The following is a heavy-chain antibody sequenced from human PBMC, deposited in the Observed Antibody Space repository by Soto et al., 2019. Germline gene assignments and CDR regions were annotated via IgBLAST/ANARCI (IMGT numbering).Heavy chain of an antibody. V-gene: IGHV4-34*01. CDR1: GGSFSGYY. CDR3: ARGNPFTMVRGVITPRWFDP. CDR2: INHSGST. Sequence: SETLSLTCAVYGGSFSGYYWSWIRQPPGKGLEWIGEINHSGSTNYNPSLKSRVTISVDTSKNQFSLKLSSVTAADTAVYYCARGNPFTMVRGVITPRWFDPWGQGTLVTVSS. D-gene: IGHD3-10*01. J-gene: IGHJ5*02.